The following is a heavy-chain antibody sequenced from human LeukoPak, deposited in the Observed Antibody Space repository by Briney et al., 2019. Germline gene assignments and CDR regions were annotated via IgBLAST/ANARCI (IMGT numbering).Heavy chain of an antibody. CDR3: ARDLLAVAGDYYYYYMDV. D-gene: IGHD6-19*01. J-gene: IGHJ6*03. CDR2: IYYSGST. Sequence: PSETLSLTCTVSGGSISSYYWSWIRQPPGKGLEWIGYIYYSGSTNYNPSLKSRVTISVDTSKNQFSLKLSSVTAADTAVYYCARDLLAVAGDYYYYYMDVWGKGTTVTTSS. CDR1: GGSISSYY. V-gene: IGHV4-59*01.